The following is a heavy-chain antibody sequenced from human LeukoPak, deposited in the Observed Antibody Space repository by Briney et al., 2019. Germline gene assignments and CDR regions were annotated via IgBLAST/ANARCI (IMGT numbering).Heavy chain of an antibody. CDR2: ISAYNGNT. J-gene: IGHJ6*02. CDR3: ARRIAAPGTVFFFYGMDV. D-gene: IGHD6-13*01. V-gene: IGHV1-18*01. CDR1: GYTFTSYG. Sequence: GASVKVSCKASGYTFTSYGISWVRQAPGQGLEWMGWISAYNGNTNYAQKLQGRVTMTTDTSTSTAYMELRSLRSDDTAVYYCARRIAAPGTVFFFYGMDVWGQGTTVTVSS.